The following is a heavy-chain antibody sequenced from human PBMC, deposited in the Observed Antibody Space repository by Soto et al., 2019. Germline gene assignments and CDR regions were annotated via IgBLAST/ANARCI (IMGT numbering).Heavy chain of an antibody. CDR1: GFSFDDYA. J-gene: IGHJ4*02. CDR2: ISSNSGTI. V-gene: IGHV3-9*01. Sequence: EVQLVESGGGLVQPGRSLRLSCAASGFSFDDYAMHWVRQAPGKGLAWVTGISSNSGTIGYADSVKGRFTISRDNAKNALYLQKNSLRAEDTALYYCARDVWSRASGPPDSWGQGTLVTVSS. D-gene: IGHD3-10*01. CDR3: ARDVWSRASGPPDS.